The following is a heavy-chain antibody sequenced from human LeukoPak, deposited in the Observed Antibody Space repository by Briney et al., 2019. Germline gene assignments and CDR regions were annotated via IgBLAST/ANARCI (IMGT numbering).Heavy chain of an antibody. D-gene: IGHD2-8*01. CDR2: TNHSRNT. CDR3: ASRYCTNGVCTHEY. V-gene: IGHV4-34*01. J-gene: IGHJ4*02. CDR1: GGSFTSYY. Sequence: SETLSLTCGVYGGSFTSYYWNWIRQPPGKGLEWIGETNHSRNTNYNPSLKSRVSMSIDTSKNQFSLKLSSVTAADTAVYYCASRYCTNGVCTHEYWGRGTLVIVSS.